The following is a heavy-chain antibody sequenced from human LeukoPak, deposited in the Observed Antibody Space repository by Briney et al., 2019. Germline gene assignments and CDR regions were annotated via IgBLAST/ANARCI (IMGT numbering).Heavy chain of an antibody. J-gene: IGHJ4*02. D-gene: IGHD3-22*01. Sequence: GGSLRLSCAASGFTFSSYGMHWVRQAPGKGLEWVAFIRYDGSNKYYADSVKGRFTISRDNSKNTLYLQMNSLRAEDTAVYYCAKPLYPYDSSGYYYFDYWGQGTLVTVSS. V-gene: IGHV3-30*02. CDR2: IRYDGSNK. CDR1: GFTFSSYG. CDR3: AKPLYPYDSSGYYYFDY.